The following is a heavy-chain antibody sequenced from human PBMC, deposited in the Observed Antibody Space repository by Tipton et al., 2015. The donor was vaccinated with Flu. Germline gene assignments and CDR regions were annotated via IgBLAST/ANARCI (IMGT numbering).Heavy chain of an antibody. CDR3: VGDRRYRNGWYYRDF. V-gene: IGHV4-39*07. CDR2: IFHSGST. CDR1: GDSMTSSRYY. Sequence: TLSLTCSVSGDSMTSSRYYWGWIRQPPGKGLEWIGSIFHSGSTYYNPSLKSRVTISVDTSKNQFSLKLNSLTAADTAVYYCVGDRRYRNGWYYRDFWGQGTLVTVSS. D-gene: IGHD6-19*01. J-gene: IGHJ4*02.